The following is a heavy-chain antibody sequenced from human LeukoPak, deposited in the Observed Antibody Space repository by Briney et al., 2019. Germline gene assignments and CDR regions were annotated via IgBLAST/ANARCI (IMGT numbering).Heavy chain of an antibody. J-gene: IGHJ4*02. CDR3: ARDSSGYYSVY. V-gene: IGHV3-23*01. CDR1: GFTFSSYA. D-gene: IGHD3-22*01. Sequence: GGSLRLSCAASGFTFSSYAMSWVRQAPGKGLEGVSAISGSGGSTYYADSVKGRFTISRDNSKNTLYLQMNSLRAEDTAVYYCARDSSGYYSVYWGQGTLVTVSS. CDR2: ISGSGGST.